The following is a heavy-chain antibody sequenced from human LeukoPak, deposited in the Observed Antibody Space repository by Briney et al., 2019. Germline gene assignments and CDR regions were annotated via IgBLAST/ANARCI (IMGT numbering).Heavy chain of an antibody. CDR2: ISTTSSYI. V-gene: IGHV3-21*01. CDR1: GFSFSTYA. J-gene: IGHJ6*03. D-gene: IGHD1-14*01. Sequence: GGSLRLSCAASGFSFSTYAISWVRQAPGKGLEWVSCISTTSSYIFYADSVRGRFTISRDNAKNSLYLQMNSLRAEDTAVYYCAKDRTQSENYYMHVWGKGTTVTVSS. CDR3: AKDRTQSENYYMHV.